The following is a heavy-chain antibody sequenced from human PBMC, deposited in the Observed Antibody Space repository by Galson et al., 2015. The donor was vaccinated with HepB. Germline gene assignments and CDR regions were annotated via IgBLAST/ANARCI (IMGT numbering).Heavy chain of an antibody. D-gene: IGHD6-13*01. CDR2: ISSLGGSTHST. Sequence: SLRLSCAASGFTFRNYALSWVRQAPGKGPEWVSSISSLGGSTHSTYYADSVKGRFTISRDNSKNTLYLQMSSLRAEDTAVYYCAKGFMYSSSWFDQTGYYYMDVWGKGTTVIVSS. CDR1: GFTFRNYA. V-gene: IGHV3-23*01. J-gene: IGHJ6*03. CDR3: AKGFMYSSSWFDQTGYYYMDV.